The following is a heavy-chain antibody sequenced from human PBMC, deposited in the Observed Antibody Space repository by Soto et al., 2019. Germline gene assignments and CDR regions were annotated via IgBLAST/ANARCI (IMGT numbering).Heavy chain of an antibody. CDR3: ASGGQARRYDFWSGYQRMNNWFDP. V-gene: IGHV4-34*01. Sequence: SETLSLTCTVSGGSVSSYYWSWIRQPPGKGLEWIGEINYSGSTNYNPSLKSRVTISVDTSKNQFSLKLSSVTAADTAVYYCASGGQARRYDFWSGYQRMNNWFDPWGQGTLVTVSS. D-gene: IGHD3-3*01. CDR1: GGSVSSYY. J-gene: IGHJ5*02. CDR2: INYSGST.